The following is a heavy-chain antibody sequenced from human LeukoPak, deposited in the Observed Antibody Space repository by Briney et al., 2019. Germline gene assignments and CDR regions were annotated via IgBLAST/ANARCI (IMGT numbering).Heavy chain of an antibody. D-gene: IGHD3-10*01. J-gene: IGHJ6*02. CDR2: IKSRTDGGTT. V-gene: IGHV3-15*05. CDR1: GFTFSNAW. CDR3: TTGPFDYYGSASYLANGMDV. Sequence: GGSLRLSCAASGFTFSNAWMSWVRQAPGKGLEWVGRIKSRTDGGTTDYTAPVKGRFTISRDDSKNTLYLQMNSLKTEDTAVYYCTTGPFDYYGSASYLANGMDVWGQGTTVTVSS.